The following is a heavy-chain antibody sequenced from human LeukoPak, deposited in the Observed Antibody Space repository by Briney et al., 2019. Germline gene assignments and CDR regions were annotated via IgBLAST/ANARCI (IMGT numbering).Heavy chain of an antibody. Sequence: PGGSLRLSCAASVFTFSSYAMSWVRKATGRGLEWVSAISGSGGSTYYADSVEGWFTISRDNSKNTLYLQMNRLRAEDTAVYYCALTTVTTYSFDYWGQGTLVTVSS. CDR2: ISGSGGST. CDR1: VFTFSSYA. V-gene: IGHV3-23*01. CDR3: ALTTVTTYSFDY. J-gene: IGHJ4*02. D-gene: IGHD4-17*01.